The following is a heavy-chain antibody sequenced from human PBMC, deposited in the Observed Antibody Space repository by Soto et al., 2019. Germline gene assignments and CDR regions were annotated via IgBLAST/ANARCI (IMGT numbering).Heavy chain of an antibody. J-gene: IGHJ3*02. V-gene: IGHV4-30-4*08. CDR1: GGSISSGGYY. CDR2: IYYSGNT. Sequence: QVQLQESGPGLVKPSQTLSLTCTVSGGSISSGGYYWSWIRQHPTKGLAWIGYIYYSGNTYYNPSLKSRITISLDTSNTQFSLNLSSMTAADTAVYYCARGGSTAISGARSFDIWGPGTMVTVTS. CDR3: ARGGSTAISGARSFDI. D-gene: IGHD3-9*01.